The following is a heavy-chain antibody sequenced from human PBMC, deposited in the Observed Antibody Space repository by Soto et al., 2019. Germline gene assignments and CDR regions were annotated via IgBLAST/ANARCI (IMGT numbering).Heavy chain of an antibody. CDR1: GFIFSNYA. Sequence: LSLTCAASGFIFSNYAMNWVRQPPGKGLEWVSFVSANADGTFYADSVKGRFSISRDNSKNTLYLQMNNLRAEDTAIYYCSKGRLSFDFWGQGTPVTVSS. CDR2: VSANADGT. J-gene: IGHJ4*02. CDR3: SKGRLSFDF. V-gene: IGHV3-23*01.